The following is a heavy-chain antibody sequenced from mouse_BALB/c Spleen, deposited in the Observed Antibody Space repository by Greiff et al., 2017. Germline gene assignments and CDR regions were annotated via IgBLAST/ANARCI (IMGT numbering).Heavy chain of an antibody. CDR2: INPYNDGT. J-gene: IGHJ4*01. D-gene: IGHD2-3*01. CDR1: GYTFTSYV. CDR3: AVYDGYYLYYAMDY. V-gene: IGHV1-14*01. Sequence: LVESGPELVKPGASVKMSCKASGYTFTSYVMHWVKQKPGQGLEWIGYINPYNDGTKYNEKFKGKATLTSDKSSSTAYMELSSLTSEDSAVYYCAVYDGYYLYYAMDYWGQGTSVTVSS.